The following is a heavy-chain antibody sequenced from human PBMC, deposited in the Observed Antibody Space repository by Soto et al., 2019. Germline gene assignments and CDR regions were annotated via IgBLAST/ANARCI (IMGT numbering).Heavy chain of an antibody. V-gene: IGHV3-48*01. CDR1: GFTFSIYS. CDR3: ARAPETPILYCSSTSCPKGENWYFDL. Sequence: PGGSLSLSCAASGFTFSIYSMNWVRQAPGKGLEWVSYIMPGSSHIFYADSVKGRFTISRDNDKNSLYLQMNNLRAEDTAVYYCARAPETPILYCSSTSCPKGENWYFDLWGRGTLVTVSS. CDR2: IMPGSSHI. D-gene: IGHD2-2*01. J-gene: IGHJ2*01.